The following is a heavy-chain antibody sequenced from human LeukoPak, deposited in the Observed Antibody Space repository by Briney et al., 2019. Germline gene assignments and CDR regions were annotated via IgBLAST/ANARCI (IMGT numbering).Heavy chain of an antibody. CDR3: ARRDSNSGVDP. CDR1: GDSISSFY. D-gene: IGHD2-21*02. CDR2: ISYSGST. Sequence: WETLSLTCTVSGDSISSFYWSWIRQPPGKGLEWIGYISYSGSTSYNPSLKSRVTMSLDTSKNQFSLKLSSVTAADTAVYYCARRDSNSGVDPWGRGTLVTVSS. J-gene: IGHJ5*02. V-gene: IGHV4-59*08.